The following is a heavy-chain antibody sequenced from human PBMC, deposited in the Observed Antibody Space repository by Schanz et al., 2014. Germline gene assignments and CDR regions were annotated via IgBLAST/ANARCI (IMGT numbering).Heavy chain of an antibody. D-gene: IGHD3-10*01. CDR2: ISSSSSTR. J-gene: IGHJ4*02. V-gene: IGHV3-48*01. CDR3: AKYRGYYRVSGSYRELEY. CDR1: GFGFSSYS. Sequence: EVQLVESGGGLVQPGGSLRLSCAASGFGFSSYSMNWVRQAPGKGLEWVSYISSSSSTRYYADSVKGRFTISRDNSKNPLYLQMNSLRAEDTAVYYCAKYRGYYRVSGSYRELEYWGRGTLVTVSS.